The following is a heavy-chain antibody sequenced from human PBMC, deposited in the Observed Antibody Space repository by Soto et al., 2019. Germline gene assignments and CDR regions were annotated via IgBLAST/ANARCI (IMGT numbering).Heavy chain of an antibody. J-gene: IGHJ4*02. V-gene: IGHV4-34*08. CDR3: AAYDVGTIIQDY. CDR2: IDHGGST. D-gene: IGHD2-21*02. CDR1: GCTFSSHS. Sequence: XETLSLTCAIYGCTFSSHSRSWVRQPPGKGLEWIGEIDHGGSTNYNPSLKSRVTISGDTSKNQFSLELRSLTAADTGVYYCAAYDVGTIIQDYWGQGTRVTVSS.